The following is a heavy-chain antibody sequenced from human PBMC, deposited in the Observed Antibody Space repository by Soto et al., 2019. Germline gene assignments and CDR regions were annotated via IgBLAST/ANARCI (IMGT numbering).Heavy chain of an antibody. D-gene: IGHD2-2*01. J-gene: IGHJ5*02. CDR2: IKSKTDGGTT. CDR1: GFTFSNAW. V-gene: IGHV3-15*01. Sequence: EVQLVESGGGLVKPGGSLRLSCAASGFTFSNAWMSWVRQAPGKGLEWVGRIKSKTDGGTTDYAAPVKGRFTISRDDSKNTLYLQMNSLKTEDTAVYYCTTEQVHCSSTSCNNWFDPWGQGTLVTVSS. CDR3: TTEQVHCSSTSCNNWFDP.